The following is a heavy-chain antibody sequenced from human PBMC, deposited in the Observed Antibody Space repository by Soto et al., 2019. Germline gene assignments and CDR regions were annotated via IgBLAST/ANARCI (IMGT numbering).Heavy chain of an antibody. V-gene: IGHV1-69*01. J-gene: IGHJ6*02. D-gene: IGHD2-2*02. Sequence: QVQLVQSGAEVKKPGSSVKVSCKASGGTFSSYAISWVRQAPGQGLEWMGGIIPIFGTANYAQKFQGRVTSTADESTSTAYMELSSLRSEDTAVYYCARDHVVVVPAAIPNYYYYGMDVWGQGTTVTVSS. CDR1: GGTFSSYA. CDR2: IIPIFGTA. CDR3: ARDHVVVVPAAIPNYYYYGMDV.